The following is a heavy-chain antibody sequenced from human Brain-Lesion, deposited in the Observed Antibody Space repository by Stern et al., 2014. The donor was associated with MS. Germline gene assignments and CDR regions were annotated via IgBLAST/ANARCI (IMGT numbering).Heavy chain of an antibody. CDR2: XXXTGNR. CDR1: GGSVSSGPYY. Sequence: QVQLXXXGPGLVKPSQTLSLTCTVSGGSVSSGPYYWSWIRQSAEXXXXXXGXXXXTGNRYYTPSVGGCATISADTSRNQSPRKLTSVTAADTAIYYCARERGHTVGGFSFRYFCDSWGQGALVTVSX. CDR3: ARERGHTVGGFSFRYFCDS. D-gene: IGHD2-21*01. V-gene: IGHV4-61*02. J-gene: IGHJ4*02.